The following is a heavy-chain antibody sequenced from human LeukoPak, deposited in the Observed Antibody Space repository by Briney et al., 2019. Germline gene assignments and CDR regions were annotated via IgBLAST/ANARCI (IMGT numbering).Heavy chain of an antibody. V-gene: IGHV1-69*01. J-gene: IGHJ5*02. Sequence: SLKVSCKASGVTFSSYAISWVRQAPGQGLEWMGGIIPIFGTANYAQKFQGRVTITADESTSTAYMELSSLRSEDTAVYYCARWGVVPAAMWRHWFDPWGQGTLVTVSS. CDR3: ARWGVVPAAMWRHWFDP. CDR1: GVTFSSYA. CDR2: IIPIFGTA. D-gene: IGHD2-2*01.